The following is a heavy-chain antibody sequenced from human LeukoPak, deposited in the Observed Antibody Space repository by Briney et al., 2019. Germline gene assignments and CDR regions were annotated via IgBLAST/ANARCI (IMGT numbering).Heavy chain of an antibody. CDR3: ATGLFFQVDTAMATVPYFDY. CDR1: GYTLTELS. J-gene: IGHJ4*02. Sequence: ASVKVSCKVSGYTLTELSMHWVRQAPGKGLVWMGGFDPEDGETIYAQKFQGRVTMTEDTSTDTAYMELSSLRSEDTAVYYCATGLFFQVDTAMATVPYFDYWGQGTLVTVSS. CDR2: FDPEDGET. D-gene: IGHD5-18*01. V-gene: IGHV1-24*01.